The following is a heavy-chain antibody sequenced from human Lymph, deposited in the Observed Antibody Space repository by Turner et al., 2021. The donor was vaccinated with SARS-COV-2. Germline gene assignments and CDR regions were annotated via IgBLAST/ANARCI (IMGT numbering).Heavy chain of an antibody. V-gene: IGHV4-4*02. D-gene: IGHD2-15*01. Sequence: QVQLQDSGPGLVKPSGTLSLTCAVSGGSISSSNWWSWVLQPPGKGLEWIGEIYHSGSTNYNPSLRSRVTTSVDKSKNQFSLKLSSVTAADTAVYYCATKYCSGGSCSYFDYWGQGTLVTVSS. CDR2: IYHSGST. CDR1: GGSISSSNW. CDR3: ATKYCSGGSCSYFDY. J-gene: IGHJ4*02.